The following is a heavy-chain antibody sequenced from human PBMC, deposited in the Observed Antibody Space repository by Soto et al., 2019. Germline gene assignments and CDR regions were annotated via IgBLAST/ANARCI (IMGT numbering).Heavy chain of an antibody. J-gene: IGHJ6*02. CDR3: ARAPVVVPAAFYYYGMDV. CDR1: GFTFSSYG. D-gene: IGHD2-2*01. Sequence: QLVESGGGVVQPGRSLRLSCAASGFTFSSYGMHWVRQAPGKGLEWVAVIWYDGSNKYYADSVKGRFTISRDNSKNTLYLQMNSLRAEDTAVYYCARAPVVVPAAFYYYGMDVWGQGTTVTVSS. CDR2: IWYDGSNK. V-gene: IGHV3-33*01.